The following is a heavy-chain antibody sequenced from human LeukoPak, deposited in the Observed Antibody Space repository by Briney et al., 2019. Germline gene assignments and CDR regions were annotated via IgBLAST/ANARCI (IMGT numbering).Heavy chain of an antibody. D-gene: IGHD3-22*01. J-gene: IGHJ4*02. CDR3: AREPRETLGGRDYYDSSGYPDY. CDR1: GFTFSSYS. V-gene: IGHV3-21*01. CDR2: ISSSSSYI. Sequence: GGSLRLSCAASGFTFSSYSMNWVRQAPGKGLEWVSSISSSSSYICYADSVKGRFTISRDNAKNSLYLQMNSLRAEDTAVYYCAREPRETLGGRDYYDSSGYPDYWGQGTLVTVSS.